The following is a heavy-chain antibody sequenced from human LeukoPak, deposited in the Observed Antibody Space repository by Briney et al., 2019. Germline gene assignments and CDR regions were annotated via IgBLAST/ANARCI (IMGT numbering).Heavy chain of an antibody. V-gene: IGHV4-39*01. CDR3: AKHYMGSSYNHGLDC. CDR2: IYYSGST. D-gene: IGHD3-10*01. J-gene: IGHJ4*02. Sequence: SETLSLTCTVSDGSISSSSYYWGWIRRPPGQGLEWIGTIYYSGSTYYNPSLKSRVTISVDTSKNQFSLKLSSVTAADTALYYCAKHYMGSSYNHGLDCWGQGTLVTVSS. CDR1: DGSISSSSYY.